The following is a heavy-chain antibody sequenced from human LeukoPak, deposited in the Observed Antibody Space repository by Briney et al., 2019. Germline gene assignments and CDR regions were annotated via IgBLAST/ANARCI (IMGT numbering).Heavy chain of an antibody. D-gene: IGHD2-2*01. CDR3: AREGLSSMPSDAFDI. J-gene: IGHJ3*02. Sequence: SETLSLACTVSGGPMNNHYYSWVRQPPGKGLEWLGFIYYGGSTNYNPSLKSRLIMSIERSKNQFSLRLTSVSAADTAVYYCAREGLSSMPSDAFDIWGQGTKVIVSS. CDR1: GGPMNNHY. CDR2: IYYGGST. V-gene: IGHV4-59*11.